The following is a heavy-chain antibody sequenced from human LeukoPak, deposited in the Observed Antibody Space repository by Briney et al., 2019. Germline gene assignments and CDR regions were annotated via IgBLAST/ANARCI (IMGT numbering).Heavy chain of an antibody. J-gene: IGHJ4*02. V-gene: IGHV1-69*13. D-gene: IGHD2-15*01. CDR3: AALVDIVVVVAATPYFDY. Sequence: SVKVSCKASGGTFTSYAISWVRQAPGQGLEWMGGIIPIFGTANYAQKFQGRVTITADESTSTAYMELSSLRSEDTAVYYCAALVDIVVVVAATPYFDYWGQGTLVTVSS. CDR2: IIPIFGTA. CDR1: GGTFTSYA.